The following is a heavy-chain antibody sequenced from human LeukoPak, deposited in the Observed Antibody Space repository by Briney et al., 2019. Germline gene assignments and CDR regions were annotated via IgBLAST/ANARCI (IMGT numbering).Heavy chain of an antibody. CDR1: GGSISSYY. J-gene: IGHJ5*02. CDR3: ARVYGDYGWFDP. D-gene: IGHD4-17*01. CDR2: IYYSGST. V-gene: IGHV4-59*01. Sequence: PSETLSLTCTVSGGSISSYYWSWIRQPPGKGPEWIGYIYYSGSTNYNPSLKSRVTISVDTSKNQFSLKLSSVTAADTAVYYCARVYGDYGWFDPWGQGTLVTVSS.